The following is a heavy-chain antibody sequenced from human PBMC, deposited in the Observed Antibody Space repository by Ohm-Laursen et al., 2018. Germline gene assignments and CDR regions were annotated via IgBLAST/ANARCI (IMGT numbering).Heavy chain of an antibody. CDR1: GFTFSDHY. V-gene: IGHV3-72*01. D-gene: IGHD3-22*01. Sequence: GSLRLSCTASGFTFSDHYMDWVRQAPGKGLEWVGRTLNKPNIYTTEYAASVKGRFTVSRDASTNSLYLQMNSLKTEDTAVYYCVRYDHSGYSVDYWGQGTLVTVPS. CDR2: TLNKPNIYTT. CDR3: VRYDHSGYSVDY. J-gene: IGHJ4*02.